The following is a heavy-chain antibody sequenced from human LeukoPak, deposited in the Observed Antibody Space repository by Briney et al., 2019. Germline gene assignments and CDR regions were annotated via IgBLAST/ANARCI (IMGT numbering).Heavy chain of an antibody. J-gene: IGHJ5*02. Sequence: PGGSLRLSCAASGFTFSSYSMNWVRQAPGKGLEWIGEINHSGSTNYNPSLKSRVTISVDTSKNQFSLKLSSVTAADTAVYYCARVDDSSVRDWFDPWGQGTLVTVSS. CDR2: INHSGST. CDR1: GFTFSSYS. D-gene: IGHD3-22*01. V-gene: IGHV4-34*01. CDR3: ARVDDSSVRDWFDP.